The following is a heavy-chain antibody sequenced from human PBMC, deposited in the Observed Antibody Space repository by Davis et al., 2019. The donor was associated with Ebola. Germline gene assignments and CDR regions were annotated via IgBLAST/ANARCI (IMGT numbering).Heavy chain of an antibody. V-gene: IGHV1-46*01. J-gene: IGHJ4*02. CDR2: INPSGGST. Sequence: AASVKVSCKASGYTFTSYYMHWVRQAPGQGLEWMGIINPSGGSTSYAQKFQGRVTMTRDTSTSTVYMELNSLRSEDTAWYYCARQLGGGGLDYWGQGTLVTVSS. CDR1: GYTFTSYY. CDR3: ARQLGGGGLDY. D-gene: IGHD6-6*01.